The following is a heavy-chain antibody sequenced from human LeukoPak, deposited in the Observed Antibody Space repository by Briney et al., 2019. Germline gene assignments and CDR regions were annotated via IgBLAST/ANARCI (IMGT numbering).Heavy chain of an antibody. V-gene: IGHV1-18*01. Sequence: ASVKVSCKASGYTFTSYGISWVRQAPGQGLEWMGWISAYNGNTNYAQKLQGRVTMTTDTSTSTAYMELRSLRSDDTAVYYCARVDIVVVPAAIATGWFDPWAQGTLVTVSS. CDR2: ISAYNGNT. CDR1: GYTFTSYG. D-gene: IGHD2-2*02. CDR3: ARVDIVVVPAAIATGWFDP. J-gene: IGHJ5*02.